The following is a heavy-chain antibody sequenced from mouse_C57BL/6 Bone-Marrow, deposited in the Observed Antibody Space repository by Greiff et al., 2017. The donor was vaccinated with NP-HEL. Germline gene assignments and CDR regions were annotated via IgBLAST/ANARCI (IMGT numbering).Heavy chain of an antibody. J-gene: IGHJ3*01. V-gene: IGHV14-4*01. CDR3: TIRSWFAY. CDR2: IDPENGDT. D-gene: IGHD1-1*01. CDR1: GFHIKDDY. Sequence: EVQLQQSGAELVRPGASVKLSCTASGFHIKDDYMHWVKQRPEQGLEWIGWIDPENGDTEYASKFQGKATITADTASNTAYLQLSSLTSEDTAFYYCTIRSWFAYWGQGTLVTVSA.